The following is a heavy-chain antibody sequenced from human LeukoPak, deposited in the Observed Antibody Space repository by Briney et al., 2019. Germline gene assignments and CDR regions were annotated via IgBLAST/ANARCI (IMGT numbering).Heavy chain of an antibody. CDR3: ARDVRDSSGFYLRAFDY. D-gene: IGHD3-22*01. J-gene: IGHJ4*02. CDR2: INHSGST. V-gene: IGHV4-34*01. CDR1: GGSFSGYY. Sequence: PSETLSLTCAVYGGSFSGYYWSWIRQPPGKGLEWIGEINHSGSTNYNPSLKSRVTISVDTSKNQFSLKLSSVTAADTAVYYCARDVRDSSGFYLRAFDYWGQGTLVTVSS.